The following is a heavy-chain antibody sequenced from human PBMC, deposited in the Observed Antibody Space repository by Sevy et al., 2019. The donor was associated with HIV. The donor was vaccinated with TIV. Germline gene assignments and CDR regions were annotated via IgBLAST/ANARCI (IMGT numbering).Heavy chain of an antibody. CDR1: GGSISSYY. CDR3: AKTYRDYIFYACDI. D-gene: IGHD4-4*01. J-gene: IGHJ3*02. V-gene: IGHV4-59*12. Sequence: SETLSLTCSVSGGSISSYYWSWIRQSPGKGLEWIGYIYYTGSTSYNPSLKSRVTISVDTSENQFSLKLSSVTAADTAVYYCAKTYRDYIFYACDIRGQGTMVTVSS. CDR2: IYYTGST.